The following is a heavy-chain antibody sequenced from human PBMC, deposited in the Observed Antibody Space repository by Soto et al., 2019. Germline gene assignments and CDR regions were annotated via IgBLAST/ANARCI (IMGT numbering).Heavy chain of an antibody. CDR3: ARVQTGKGSLDY. V-gene: IGHV3-33*01. Sequence: SLRLSCASSGFTFNIYVMHWVRQAPGKGLEWVSVIWYDGSNKDYADSVKGRFTISGDNSKNTLYLQMNSLRAEDTAVYYCARVQTGKGSLDYWGQGTLVTVSS. CDR1: GFTFNIYV. CDR2: IWYDGSNK. D-gene: IGHD1-1*01. J-gene: IGHJ4*02.